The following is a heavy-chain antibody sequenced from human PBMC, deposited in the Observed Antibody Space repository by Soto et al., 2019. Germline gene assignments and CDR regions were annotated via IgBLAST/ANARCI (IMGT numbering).Heavy chain of an antibody. CDR2: IFHDGTA. CDR1: GVSLTSGNW. Sequence: SETLSLTCAVSGVSLTSGNWWTWVRQSPQRGLEYIGEIFHDGTANYYPSFERRVAMSVDTSRNQFSLKLTSVTAADTAVYFCARLVYDTRLNYMYFDFWRPGTLVTVPQ. D-gene: IGHD3-10*01. V-gene: IGHV4-4*02. CDR3: ARLVYDTRLNYMYFDF. J-gene: IGHJ4*02.